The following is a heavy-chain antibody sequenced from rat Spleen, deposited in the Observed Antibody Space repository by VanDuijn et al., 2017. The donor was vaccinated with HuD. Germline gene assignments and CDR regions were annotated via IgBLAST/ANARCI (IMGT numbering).Heavy chain of an antibody. CDR3: ARHDGAYYGYTYRYYFDY. Sequence: EVQLVESGGGSVQPGRSMKLSCAASGFTFDNFYMAWVRQAPTKGLEWVASISTGGGNTYYRDSVKGRFTISRDNAKNTQYLQMDSLRSEDTATYYCARHDGAYYGYTYRYYFDYWGQGVMVTVSS. CDR1: GFTFDNFY. J-gene: IGHJ2*01. CDR2: ISTGGGNT. D-gene: IGHD1-9*01. V-gene: IGHV5-25*01.